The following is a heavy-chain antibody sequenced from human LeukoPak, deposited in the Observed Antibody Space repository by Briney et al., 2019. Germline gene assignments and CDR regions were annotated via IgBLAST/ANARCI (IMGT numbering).Heavy chain of an antibody. J-gene: IGHJ4*02. CDR2: IKQDGSEK. Sequence: AGGSLRLSCVASGFTFSSYWMSWVRQAPGKGLEWVANIKQDGSEKYYVDSVKGRFTISRDNAENSLYLQMNSLRAEDTAVYYCAKVGGVLWFGELPSGGGQGTLVTVSS. D-gene: IGHD3-10*01. CDR1: GFTFSSYW. CDR3: AKVGGVLWFGELPSG. V-gene: IGHV3-7*03.